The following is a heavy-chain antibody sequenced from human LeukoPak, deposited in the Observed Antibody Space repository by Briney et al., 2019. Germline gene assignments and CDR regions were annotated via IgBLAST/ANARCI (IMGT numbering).Heavy chain of an antibody. V-gene: IGHV3-7*03. J-gene: IGHJ4*02. CDR1: GFTFSSYW. D-gene: IGHD3-10*01. CDR2: IKQDGSEK. Sequence: GGSLRLSCAASGFTFSSYWMSWVRQAPGKGLEWLANIKQDGSEKYYVASVKGRFTISSDNAKNSLYLQMNSLRAEDTAVYYCARGRIRVTMVRGVFFDYWGQGTLVTVSS. CDR3: ARGRIRVTMVRGVFFDY.